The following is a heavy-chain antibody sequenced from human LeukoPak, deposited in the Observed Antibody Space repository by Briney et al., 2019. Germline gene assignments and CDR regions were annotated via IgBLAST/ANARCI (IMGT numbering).Heavy chain of an antibody. CDR3: VRVGYSYGYGDWNHFDY. CDR1: GFTVSSNY. D-gene: IGHD5-18*01. CDR2: IYSGGST. Sequence: GGSLRLSCAASGFTVSSNYMSWVRQAPGKRLEWVSIIYSGGSTYYADSVKGRFTISRDNSKNTLYLQMNSLRAEDTAVYFCVRVGYSYGYGDWNHFDYWGQGTLVTVSS. V-gene: IGHV3-66*02. J-gene: IGHJ4*02.